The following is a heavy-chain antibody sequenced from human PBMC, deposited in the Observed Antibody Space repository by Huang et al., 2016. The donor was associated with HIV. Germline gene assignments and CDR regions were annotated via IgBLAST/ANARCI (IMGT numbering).Heavy chain of an antibody. CDR1: GGTFSSYV. CDR3: ARDLDESSLTNAFDI. J-gene: IGHJ3*02. Sequence: QVQLVQSGAEVKKPGSSVKVSCKASGGTFSSYVLSWLRQTPGQGPEWMGGIIPIFGTANYAQKVQGRDTITADESTSTAYMELSSLRSEDTAVYYCARDLDESSLTNAFDIWGQGTMVTVSS. D-gene: IGHD3-22*01. CDR2: IIPIFGTA. V-gene: IGHV1-69*13.